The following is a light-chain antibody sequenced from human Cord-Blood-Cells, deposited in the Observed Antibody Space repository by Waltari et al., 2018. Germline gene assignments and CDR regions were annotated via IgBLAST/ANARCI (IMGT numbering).Light chain of an antibody. Sequence: DIQMTQSPSSLSASVGDRVTITCRASQSISSYLNWYQQKPGKAPKLLIYAASSLQSGVPSRFSGSGSGPDFTLTISSLQPEDFATYYCQQSYSTPFYTFGQGTNLEIK. CDR3: QQSYSTPFYT. J-gene: IGKJ2*01. V-gene: IGKV1-39*01. CDR2: AAS. CDR1: QSISSY.